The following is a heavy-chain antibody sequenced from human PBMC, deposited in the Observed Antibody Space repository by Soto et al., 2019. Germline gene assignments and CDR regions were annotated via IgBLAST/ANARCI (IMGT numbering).Heavy chain of an antibody. CDR3: ASVVVSVAAAALVDY. CDR1: GFTFSSYS. Sequence: EVQLVESGGGLVKPGGSLRLSCAASGFTFSSYSMNWVRQAPGKGLEWVSSISSSSSYIYYADSVKGRFTISRDNANNSLYLQMNRLRAEDTPVYYCASVVVSVAAAALVDYWGQGTLVTVSS. J-gene: IGHJ4*02. D-gene: IGHD6-13*01. V-gene: IGHV3-21*01. CDR2: ISSSSSYI.